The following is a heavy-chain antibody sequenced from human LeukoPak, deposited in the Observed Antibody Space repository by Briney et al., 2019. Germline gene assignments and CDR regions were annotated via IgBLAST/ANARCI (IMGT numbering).Heavy chain of an antibody. D-gene: IGHD3-10*01. J-gene: IGHJ4*02. CDR1: GGTFSDYA. CDR3: ASFSGGSGSSSLYYFDY. CDR2: IIPIFGTA. Sequence: GSSVTVSCTASGGTFSDYAITWVRQAPGQGLEWMGRIIPIFGTANSAQKFQGRVTITADKSTSTAYMELSSLRSEDTAVYYCASFSGGSGSSSLYYFDYWGQGTLVTVSS. V-gene: IGHV1-69*06.